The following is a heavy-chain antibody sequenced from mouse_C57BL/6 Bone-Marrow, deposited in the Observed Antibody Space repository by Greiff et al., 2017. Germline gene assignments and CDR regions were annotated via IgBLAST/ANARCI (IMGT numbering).Heavy chain of an antibody. CDR3: AREGWLLPYWYFDV. V-gene: IGHV1-59*01. D-gene: IGHD2-3*01. Sequence: QVQLQQPGAELVRPGPSVKLSCKASGYTFTSYWMHWVKQRPGQGLEWIGVIDPSDSYTNYNQKFKGKATLTVDTSSSTAYMQLSSLTSEDSAVYYCAREGWLLPYWYFDVWGTGTTVTVSS. CDR1: GYTFTSYW. CDR2: IDPSDSYT. J-gene: IGHJ1*03.